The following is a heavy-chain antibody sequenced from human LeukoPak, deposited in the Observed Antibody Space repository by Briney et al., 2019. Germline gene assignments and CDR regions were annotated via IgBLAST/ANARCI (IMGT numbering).Heavy chain of an antibody. J-gene: IGHJ4*02. D-gene: IGHD3-22*01. Sequence: GGSLRLSCAASGFTFSSYAMSWVRQAPGKGLEWVSTISGSGGSTYYADSVKGRFTISRDNSKNTLYLQMNSLRAEDTAVYYCAKDWVVVVITEIDYWGQGILVTVSS. CDR3: AKDWVVVVITEIDY. V-gene: IGHV3-23*01. CDR2: ISGSGGST. CDR1: GFTFSSYA.